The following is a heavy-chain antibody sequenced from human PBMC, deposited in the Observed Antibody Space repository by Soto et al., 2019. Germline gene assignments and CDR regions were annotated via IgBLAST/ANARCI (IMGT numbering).Heavy chain of an antibody. CDR2: INPSGGST. V-gene: IGHV1-46*03. CDR3: ATRSYYQTTLNSYYYTDV. CDR1: GYTFTSSY. D-gene: IGHD4-17*01. J-gene: IGHJ6*03. Sequence: ASVNVSCKASGYTFTSSYMHWVRQAPGQGLEWMGIINPSGGSTSYAQKFQGRVTMTRDTSTSTVYMELSSLRSEDTAVYYCATRSYYQTTLNSYYYTDVWGKGTTVTVSS.